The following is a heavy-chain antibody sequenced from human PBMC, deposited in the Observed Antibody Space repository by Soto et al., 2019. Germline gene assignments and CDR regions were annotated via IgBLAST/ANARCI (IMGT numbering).Heavy chain of an antibody. V-gene: IGHV3-15*07. D-gene: IGHD3-16*02. J-gene: IGHJ4*02. CDR1: GFTFNDAW. CDR2: IKSKTDGGAA. CDR3: MTDRQYRPAF. Sequence: EVPLVESGGGLVKPGGSLRLSCAASGFTFNDAWMNWVRQAPGKGLEWVGRIKSKTDGGAADYAAPVKDRFTISRDDSKSTVYLTMDSLTTEDTAVYYCMTDRQYRPAFWGQGTLVTVSS.